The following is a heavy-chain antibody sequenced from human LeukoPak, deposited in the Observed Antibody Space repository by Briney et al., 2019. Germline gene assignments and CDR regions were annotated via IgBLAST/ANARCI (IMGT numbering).Heavy chain of an antibody. CDR1: GGTFSSYA. J-gene: IGHJ4*02. Sequence: SVKVSCKASGGTFSSYAISWVRQAPGQGLEWMGRIIPIFGTANYAQKFQGRVTITTDESTSTAYMELSSLRSEDTAVYYCARERGYSGYDLAYWGQGTLVTVSS. CDR3: ARERGYSGYDLAY. V-gene: IGHV1-69*05. CDR2: IIPIFGTA. D-gene: IGHD5-12*01.